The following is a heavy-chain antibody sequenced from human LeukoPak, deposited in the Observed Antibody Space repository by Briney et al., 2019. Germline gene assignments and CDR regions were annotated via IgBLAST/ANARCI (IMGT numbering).Heavy chain of an antibody. D-gene: IGHD1-26*01. V-gene: IGHV3-23*01. Sequence: GGSLRLSCAASGFTFSSYAMSWVRQAPGKGLEWVSAISGSGGSTYYADSVKGRFTISRDNSKNTLYLQMNSLRAEDTAVYYCARMGVDYYYGLDVWGQGTTVTVSS. CDR2: ISGSGGST. CDR3: ARMGVDYYYGLDV. CDR1: GFTFSSYA. J-gene: IGHJ6*02.